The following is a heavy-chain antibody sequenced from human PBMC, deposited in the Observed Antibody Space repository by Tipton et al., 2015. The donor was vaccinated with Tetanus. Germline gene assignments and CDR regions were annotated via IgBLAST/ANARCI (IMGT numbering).Heavy chain of an antibody. V-gene: IGHV3-30-3*01. D-gene: IGHD1-26*01. J-gene: IGHJ6*03. CDR1: GFTFSSYA. CDR2: ISYDGSNK. Sequence: SLRLSCAASGFTFSSYAMHWVRQAPGKGLEWVAVISYDGSNKYYADSVKGRFTISRDNSKNTLYLQMNSLRAEDTAVYYCARDRGGGSRRYYYYYTDVWGKGTTVTVSS. CDR3: ARDRGGGSRRYYYYYTDV.